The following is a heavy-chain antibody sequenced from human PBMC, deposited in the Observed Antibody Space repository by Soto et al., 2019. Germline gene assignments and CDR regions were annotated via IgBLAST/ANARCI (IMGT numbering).Heavy chain of an antibody. CDR2: VYQTVST. V-gene: IGHV4-38-2*02. CDR1: GYSISNGYY. CDR3: AREKGHSNPFDF. D-gene: IGHD4-4*01. J-gene: IGHJ4*02. Sequence: SETLSLTCTVSGYSISNGYYWACIRQSPGKGLEWIGSVYQTVSTSYNPSLESRVTILVDIAKNHFSLRLNSVTAADTAVYFCAREKGHSNPFDFWGPGMLVTVSS.